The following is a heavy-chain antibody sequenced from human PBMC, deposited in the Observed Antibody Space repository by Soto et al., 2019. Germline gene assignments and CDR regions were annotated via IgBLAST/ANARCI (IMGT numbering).Heavy chain of an antibody. CDR3: ASPHCSSTSCYYYYGMDV. CDR2: IDPSDSYT. V-gene: IGHV5-10-1*01. Sequence: GASLKISCKGSGYSFTSYWISWVRQMPGKGLEWMGRIDPSDSYTNYSPSFQGHVTISADKSISTAYLQWSSLKASDTAMYYCASPHCSSTSCYYYYGMDVWGQGTTVTVSS. D-gene: IGHD2-2*01. J-gene: IGHJ6*02. CDR1: GYSFTSYW.